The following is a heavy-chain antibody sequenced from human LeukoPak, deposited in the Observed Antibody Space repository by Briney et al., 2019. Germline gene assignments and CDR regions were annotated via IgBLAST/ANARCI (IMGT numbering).Heavy chain of an antibody. D-gene: IGHD2-15*01. CDR3: ARTYCRGGSCHFDY. J-gene: IGHJ4*02. Sequence: SETLSLTCTVAGGSISSGAYWWTWIRQDPVKGLEWIGYIYYSGSTDSNPSLKSRVTISVDTSKNQISLKLSSVTAADTAVYYCARTYCRGGSCHFDYWGQGTLVTVSS. CDR1: GGSISSGAYW. CDR2: IYYSGST. V-gene: IGHV4-61*08.